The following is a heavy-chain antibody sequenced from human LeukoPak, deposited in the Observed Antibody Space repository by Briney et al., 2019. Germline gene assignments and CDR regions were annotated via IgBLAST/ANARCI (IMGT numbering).Heavy chain of an antibody. CDR3: ARDLAVRNDSSTDHPPFDY. V-gene: IGHV1-69*04. Sequence: SVKVSCKASGGTFSSYAISWVRQAPGQGLEWMGRIIPILGIANYAQKFQGRVTITADKSTSTAYMELSSLRSEDTAVYYCARDLAVRNDSSTDHPPFDYWGQGTLVTVSS. D-gene: IGHD3-22*01. J-gene: IGHJ4*02. CDR2: IIPILGIA. CDR1: GGTFSSYA.